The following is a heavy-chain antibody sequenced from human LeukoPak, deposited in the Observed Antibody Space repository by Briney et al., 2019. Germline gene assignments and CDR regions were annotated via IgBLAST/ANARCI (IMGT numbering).Heavy chain of an antibody. D-gene: IGHD3-22*01. CDR2: IRSKANSYAT. CDR3: ARAARPTSDTSGSYWYYFDC. Sequence: GGSLRLSCAASGFTFSGSAMHWVRQASGKGLEWVGRIRSKANSYATAYAASVKGRFTISRDDSKNTAYLQMNSLRAEDTAVYYCARAARPTSDTSGSYWYYFDCWGQGILVTVSS. J-gene: IGHJ4*02. V-gene: IGHV3-73*01. CDR1: GFTFSGSA.